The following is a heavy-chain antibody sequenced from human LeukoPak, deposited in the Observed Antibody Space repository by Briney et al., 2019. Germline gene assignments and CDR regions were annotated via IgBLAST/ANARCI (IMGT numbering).Heavy chain of an antibody. V-gene: IGHV1-69*04. CDR3: ASDVYSSSSHDY. J-gene: IGHJ4*02. Sequence: SVKVSCKASGGTFSGYAISWVRQAPGQGLEWMGRIIPILGIANYAQKFQGRVTITADKSTSTAYMEPSSLRSEDTAVYYCASDVYSSSSHDYWGQGTLVTVSS. CDR1: GGTFSGYA. CDR2: IIPILGIA. D-gene: IGHD6-6*01.